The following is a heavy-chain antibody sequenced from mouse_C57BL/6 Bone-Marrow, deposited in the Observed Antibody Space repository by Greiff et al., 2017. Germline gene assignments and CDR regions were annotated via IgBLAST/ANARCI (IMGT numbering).Heavy chain of an antibody. Sequence: EVKVVESGGGLVKPGGSLKLSCAASGFTFSDYGMHWVRQAPEKGLEWVAYISSGSSTIYYADTVKGRFTISRDNAKNTLFLQMTSLRSEDTAMYYCARTTVVATLDFDYWGQGTTLTVSS. CDR2: ISSGSSTI. CDR1: GFTFSDYG. V-gene: IGHV5-17*01. J-gene: IGHJ2*01. D-gene: IGHD1-1*01. CDR3: ARTTVVATLDFDY.